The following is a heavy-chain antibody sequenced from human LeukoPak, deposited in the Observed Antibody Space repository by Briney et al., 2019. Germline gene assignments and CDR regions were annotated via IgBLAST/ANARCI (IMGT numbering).Heavy chain of an antibody. Sequence: PGGSLRLSCAASGFTFSDYYMSWIRQAPGKGLEWVSYISSSSSYTNYADSVKGRFTISRDNAKNSLYLQMNSLRAEDTAVYYCARERGYSSSWYRLDYWGQGTLVTVPS. CDR1: GFTFSDYY. D-gene: IGHD6-13*01. CDR2: ISSSSSYT. CDR3: ARERGYSSSWYRLDY. V-gene: IGHV3-11*06. J-gene: IGHJ4*02.